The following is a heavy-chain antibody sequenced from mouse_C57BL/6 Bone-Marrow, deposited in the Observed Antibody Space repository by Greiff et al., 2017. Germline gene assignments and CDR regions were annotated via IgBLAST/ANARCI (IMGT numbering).Heavy chain of an antibody. CDR2: ISDGGSYT. D-gene: IGHD1-1*01. CDR1: GFTFSSYA. V-gene: IGHV5-4*01. J-gene: IGHJ4*01. CDR3: ARGDYYGTTYYAMSY. Sequence: EVQLVESGGGLVKPGGSLKLSCAASGFTFSSYAMSWVRQTPEKRLEWVATISDGGSYTYYTNNVKGRFTISRDNAKNNLYLQMSHLKSEDTAMYYCARGDYYGTTYYAMSYWGQGTSVTVSS.